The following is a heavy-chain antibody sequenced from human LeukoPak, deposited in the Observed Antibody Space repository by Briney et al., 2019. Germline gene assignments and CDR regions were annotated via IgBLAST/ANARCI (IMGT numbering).Heavy chain of an antibody. D-gene: IGHD2/OR15-2a*01. J-gene: IGHJ5*02. CDR3: ARHPFQYPFDH. Sequence: SETLSLTCAVYGGSFSGYYWSWIRQPPGKGLEWIGEINHSGSTNYNPSLKSRVSLSLDTSNNQFSLKLSSVTAADTAVYYCARHPFQYPFDHWGQGTVVSVSS. V-gene: IGHV4-34*01. CDR2: INHSGST. CDR1: GGSFSGYY.